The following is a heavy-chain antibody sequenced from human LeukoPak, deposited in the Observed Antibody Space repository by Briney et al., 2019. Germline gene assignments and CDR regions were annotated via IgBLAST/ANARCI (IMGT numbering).Heavy chain of an antibody. CDR3: ARDDLVLDENGFDM. V-gene: IGHV3-33*01. Sequence: GGSLTLSCEASGFTFSSYGIHWVRQSPAKGLEWVAVIGSDGRNKYYADSVARRFSVSRDNFKNTLFLQMNSLRAEDTGVYFCARDDLVLDENGFDMWGRGTMVTVSS. D-gene: IGHD2-21*01. J-gene: IGHJ3*02. CDR2: IGSDGRNK. CDR1: GFTFSSYG.